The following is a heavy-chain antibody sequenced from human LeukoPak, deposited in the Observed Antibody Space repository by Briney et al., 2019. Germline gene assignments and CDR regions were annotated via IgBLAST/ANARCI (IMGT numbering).Heavy chain of an antibody. CDR2: ISGSGGST. D-gene: IGHD4-23*01. CDR1: GFTFSSYA. Sequence: GGSLRLSCAASGFTFSSYAMSWVRQAPGKGLEWVSAISGSGGSTYYADSVKGRFTISRDNSKNTLYLQMNSLRAGDTAVYYCARREVGRWYYYFDYWGQGTLVTVSS. J-gene: IGHJ4*02. V-gene: IGHV3-23*01. CDR3: ARREVGRWYYYFDY.